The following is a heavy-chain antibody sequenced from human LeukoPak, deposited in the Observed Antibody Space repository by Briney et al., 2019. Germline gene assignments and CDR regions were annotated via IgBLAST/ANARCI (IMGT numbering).Heavy chain of an antibody. CDR1: GFTFSSYW. V-gene: IGHV3-7*01. CDR3: ARGPAHLEWLRKYYYYYYMDV. D-gene: IGHD3-3*01. J-gene: IGHJ6*03. Sequence: GGSLRLSCAASGFTFSSYWMSWVRQAPGKGLEWVANIKQDGSEKYYVDSVKGRFTISRDNAKNSLYLQMNSLRAEDTAVYYCARGPAHLEWLRKYYYYYYMDVWGKGTTVTVSS. CDR2: IKQDGSEK.